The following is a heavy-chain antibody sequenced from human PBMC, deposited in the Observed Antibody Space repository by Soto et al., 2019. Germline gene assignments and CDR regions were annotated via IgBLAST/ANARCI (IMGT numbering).Heavy chain of an antibody. CDR1: GYSFTAYG. Sequence: XECLKISFKGSGYSFTAYGIGWVRQMPGKGLEWMGIINPRDSDTRYSPSFQGQVTISADKSINTAYLQWSSLKASDTAMYYCARPGSSSSDSWGQGTLVTVSS. D-gene: IGHD6-6*01. V-gene: IGHV5-51*01. CDR2: INPRDSDT. J-gene: IGHJ4*02. CDR3: ARPGSSSSDS.